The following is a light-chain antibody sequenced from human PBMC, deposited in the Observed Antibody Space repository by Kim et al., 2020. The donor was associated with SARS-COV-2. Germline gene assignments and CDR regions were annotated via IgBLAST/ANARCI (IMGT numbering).Light chain of an antibody. Sequence: PGKTARITCGGNNIGSKSVHWYQQKPGQAPVLVIYYDSDRPSGIPERFSGSNAGNTATLTISRVEAGDEADYYCQVWDSSSDLHVVFGGGTKLTVL. V-gene: IGLV3-21*04. J-gene: IGLJ2*01. CDR2: YDS. CDR1: NIGSKS. CDR3: QVWDSSSDLHVV.